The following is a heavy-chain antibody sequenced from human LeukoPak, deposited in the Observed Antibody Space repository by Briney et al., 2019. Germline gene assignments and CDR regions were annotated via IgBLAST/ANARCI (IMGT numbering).Heavy chain of an antibody. CDR1: GGSISSRSYY. V-gene: IGHV4-39*01. CDR3: ARHPLKAYVSDWFDP. J-gene: IGHJ5*02. D-gene: IGHD3-10*02. CDR2: IFYSGST. Sequence: SETLSLTCTVSGGSISSRSYYWGWLRQPPGKGLEWIASIFYSGSTYHNPSLKSRVTVSVDTSKSQFSLKLSSVTAADTAVYFCARHPLKAYVSDWFDPWGQGTLVTVSS.